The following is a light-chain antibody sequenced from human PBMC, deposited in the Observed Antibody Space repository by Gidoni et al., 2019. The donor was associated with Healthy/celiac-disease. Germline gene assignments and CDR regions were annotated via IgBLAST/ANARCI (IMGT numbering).Light chain of an antibody. Sequence: EILLTQSPATLSLSPGERATISCRASQSVSSYLDWYQQKPGQAPRLLIYDASNMATGIPARFSGSGYGTEFTLTTSSREPEDFEVYYCQQSRNWHITFGGGTKVEIK. CDR2: DAS. CDR3: QQSRNWHIT. CDR1: QSVSSY. J-gene: IGKJ4*01. V-gene: IGKV3-11*01.